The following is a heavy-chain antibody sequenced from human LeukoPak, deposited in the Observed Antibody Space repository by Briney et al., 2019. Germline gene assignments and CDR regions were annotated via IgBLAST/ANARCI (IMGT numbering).Heavy chain of an antibody. Sequence: GGSLRLSCAASGHTFSRHAMSWVRHAPGKALEWVTAISGSGRRTHYAHSVTGRFTNSRYKSKNTLYLQMNSLGAEDTAVYYCGKHLVVAARVYWFDPWGQGTLVTVSS. J-gene: IGHJ5*02. CDR1: GHTFSRHA. CDR3: GKHLVVAARVYWFDP. CDR2: ISGSGRRT. D-gene: IGHD6-6*01. V-gene: IGHV3-23*01.